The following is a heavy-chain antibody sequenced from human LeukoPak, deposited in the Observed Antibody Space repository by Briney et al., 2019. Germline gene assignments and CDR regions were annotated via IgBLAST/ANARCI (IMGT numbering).Heavy chain of an antibody. CDR3: ARGPQYSFGSFDY. V-gene: IGHV3-48*03. D-gene: IGHD5-18*01. CDR2: ISSSGGTI. CDR1: GFTFRNYE. J-gene: IGHJ4*02. Sequence: GGSLRLSCAASGFTFRNYEMHWVRQAPGKGLEWVSYISSSGGTIYHADSVKGRFTISRDNARNSLHLQMNSLRAEDTAVYYCARGPQYSFGSFDYWGQGTLVTVSS.